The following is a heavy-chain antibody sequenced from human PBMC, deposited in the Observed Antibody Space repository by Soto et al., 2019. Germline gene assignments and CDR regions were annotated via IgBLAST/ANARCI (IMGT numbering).Heavy chain of an antibody. D-gene: IGHD6-13*01. V-gene: IGHV1-2*02. CDR1: GYTFTGYY. CDR3: ARDQRSSWFDEGFDY. CDR2: INPNSGGT. J-gene: IGHJ4*02. Sequence: QVQLVQSGAEVKKPGASVKVSCKASGYTFTGYYMHWVRQAPGQGLEWMGWINPNSGGTNYAQKFQGRVTMTRDTSISTAYMELSRLRSDDTAVYYCARDQRSSWFDEGFDYWGQGTLVTVSS.